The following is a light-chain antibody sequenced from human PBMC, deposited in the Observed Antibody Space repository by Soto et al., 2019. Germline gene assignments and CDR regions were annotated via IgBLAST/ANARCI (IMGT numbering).Light chain of an antibody. CDR2: GAS. V-gene: IGKV3-20*01. Sequence: EIVLTQSPGTLSLSAGERATLSCRASQSVTSNYLAWYQQKPGQAPRLLISGASSRATSIPDRFGGSGSGTDFTLTISRLEPEDFAVYYCQQYSTSPRTFGRGTKVEIK. CDR1: QSVTSNY. J-gene: IGKJ1*01. CDR3: QQYSTSPRT.